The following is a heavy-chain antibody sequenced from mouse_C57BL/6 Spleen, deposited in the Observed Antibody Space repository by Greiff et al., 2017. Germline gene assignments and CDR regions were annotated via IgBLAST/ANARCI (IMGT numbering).Heavy chain of an antibody. CDR1: GYTFTSYG. D-gene: IGHD2-3*01. CDR3: ARGDGDYWYFDV. CDR2: IYPRSGNT. J-gene: IGHJ1*03. V-gene: IGHV1-81*01. Sequence: VQLLQSGAELARPGASVKLSCKASGYTFTSYGISWVKQRPGQGLEWIGEIYPRSGNTYYNEKFKGKATLTADKSSSTAYMELRSLTSEDSAVYFCARGDGDYWYFDVWGTGTTVTVSS.